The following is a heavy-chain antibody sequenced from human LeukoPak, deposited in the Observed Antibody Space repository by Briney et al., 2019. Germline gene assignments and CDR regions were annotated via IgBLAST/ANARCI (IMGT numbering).Heavy chain of an antibody. Sequence: PSETLSLTCAVYGGSFSGYYWSWIRQPPGKGLEWIGEINHSGSTNYNPSLKSRVTISVDTSKNQFSLKLSSVTAADTAVYYCARGRRIYYYYYMDVWGQGTLVTVSS. CDR1: GGSFSGYY. CDR3: ARGRRIYYYYYMDV. J-gene: IGHJ6*03. V-gene: IGHV4-34*01. CDR2: INHSGST.